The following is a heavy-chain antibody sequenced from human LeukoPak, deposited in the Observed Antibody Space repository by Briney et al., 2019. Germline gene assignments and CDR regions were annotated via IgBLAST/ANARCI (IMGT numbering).Heavy chain of an antibody. J-gene: IGHJ4*02. V-gene: IGHV4-30-2*01. D-gene: IGHD6-13*01. CDR2: IWHSGHT. Sequence: PSQTLSLTCAVSGGSISSGDYSWSWIRQPPGSGLEWIGYIWHSGHTNYNPSLRSRVTISLARSISQFSLRLSSVTAADTAVYYCARARESMATAGSYFDYWGQGTLVTVSS. CDR3: ARARESMATAGSYFDY. CDR1: GGSISSGDYS.